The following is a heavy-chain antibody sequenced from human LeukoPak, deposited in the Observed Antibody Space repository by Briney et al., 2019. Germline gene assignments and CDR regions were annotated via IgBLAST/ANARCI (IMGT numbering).Heavy chain of an antibody. CDR3: ARDQSSGSSSYYYGMDV. D-gene: IGHD1-26*01. J-gene: IGHJ6*02. Sequence: LSETLSLTCTVSGGSISTYYWSWIRQPPGKGLEWIGYIYYSGNTNYNPSLRSRVTMSLDTSRNQFSLKLTSVTAADTAVYYCARDQSSGSSSYYYGMDVWGPGATVTVSS. CDR1: GGSISTYY. CDR2: IYYSGNT. V-gene: IGHV4-59*01.